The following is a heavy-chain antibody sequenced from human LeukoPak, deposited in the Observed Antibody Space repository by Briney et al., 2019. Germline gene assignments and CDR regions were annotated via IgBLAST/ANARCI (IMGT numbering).Heavy chain of an antibody. CDR2: IKQDGSEK. V-gene: IGHV3-7*01. CDR1: GFSFSRYW. J-gene: IGHJ4*02. CDR3: AREGAGGFDY. D-gene: IGHD2-15*01. Sequence: GGSLRLSCAASGFSFSRYWMSWVRQAPGKGLEWVANIKQDGSEKSFVDSVKGRFTISRDNAKNSLYLQMNSLRAEDTAVYCCAREGAGGFDYWGQGTLVTVSS.